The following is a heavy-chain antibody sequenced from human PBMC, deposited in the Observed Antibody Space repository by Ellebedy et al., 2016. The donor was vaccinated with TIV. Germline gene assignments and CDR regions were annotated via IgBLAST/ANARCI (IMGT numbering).Heavy chain of an antibody. CDR3: ARDLGRYGMDV. CDR1: GGSINNYY. J-gene: IGHJ6*02. CDR2: IHHSGNS. Sequence: MPSETLSLTCSVSGGSINNYYWTWIRQHPGQGLEWIGDIHHSGNSHIHPSLKSRVTLSVDTSKNQFSLDMTSVTAADTATYYCARDLGRYGMDVWGQGTTVTVSS. V-gene: IGHV4-59*01.